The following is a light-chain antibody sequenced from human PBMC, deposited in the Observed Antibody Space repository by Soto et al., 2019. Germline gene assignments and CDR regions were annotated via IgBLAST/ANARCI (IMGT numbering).Light chain of an antibody. CDR1: QSVSSSY. Sequence: EIVLTQSPGTLSLSPGERATLSCRASQSVSSSYLAWYQQKPGQAPRLLIYGASGRATGIPDRFSGSGSGSDFTLNISRLEPEDFAVYYCQQYVSSPGYTFGQGTKLEIK. J-gene: IGKJ2*01. CDR2: GAS. V-gene: IGKV3-20*01. CDR3: QQYVSSPGYT.